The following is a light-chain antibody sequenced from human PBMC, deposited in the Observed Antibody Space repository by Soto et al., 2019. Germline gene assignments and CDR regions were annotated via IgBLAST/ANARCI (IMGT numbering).Light chain of an antibody. CDR2: DVS. J-gene: IGLJ2*01. CDR3: CSYAGTYTPVV. CDR1: SSDVGGYNY. Sequence: QSALTQPRSVSGSPGQSVTISCAGTSSDVGGYNYVSWYQQYPGKAPKLMISDVSNRPSGVPDRFSGSNSGNTASLTISGLQAEDEDDYYCCSYAGTYTPVVFGGGTKLTVL. V-gene: IGLV2-11*01.